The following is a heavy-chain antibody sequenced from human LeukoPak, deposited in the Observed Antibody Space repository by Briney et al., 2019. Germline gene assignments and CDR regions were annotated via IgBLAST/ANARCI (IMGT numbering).Heavy chain of an antibody. Sequence: ASVKVSCKASGYTFTGYYMYWVRQAPGQGLEWMGWINPNSGGTNYAQKFQGRVTMTRDTSISTAYMELSRLRSDDTAVYYCASAGFGELAHYYYGMDVWGQGTTVTVSS. CDR3: ASAGFGELAHYYYGMDV. CDR1: GYTFTGYY. CDR2: INPNSGGT. D-gene: IGHD3-10*01. J-gene: IGHJ6*02. V-gene: IGHV1-2*02.